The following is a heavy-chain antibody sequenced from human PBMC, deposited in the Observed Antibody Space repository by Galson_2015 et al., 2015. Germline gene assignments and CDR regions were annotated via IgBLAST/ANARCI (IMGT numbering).Heavy chain of an antibody. CDR1: GFTFSSYS. Sequence: SLRLSCAASGFTFSSYSMNWVRQAPGKGLEWVSSISSSSSYIYYADSVKGRFTISRDNAKNSLYLQMNSLRAEDTAVYYCARGREDLKSQAMGDYWGQGTLVTVSS. CDR3: ARGREDLKSQAMGDY. J-gene: IGHJ4*02. CDR2: ISSSSSYI. D-gene: IGHD5-18*01. V-gene: IGHV3-21*01.